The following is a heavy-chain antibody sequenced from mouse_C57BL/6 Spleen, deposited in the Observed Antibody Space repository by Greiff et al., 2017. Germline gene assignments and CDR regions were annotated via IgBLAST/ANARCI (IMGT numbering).Heavy chain of an antibody. CDR3: ARSGDYDFVDY. CDR2: IHPNSGIT. V-gene: IGHV1-64*01. J-gene: IGHJ4*01. Sequence: QVQLQQPGAELVTPGASVKLSCKASGYTFPSYWMHWVKQRPGQGLEWIGMIHPNSGITNYHYKIKSKATLTVDKSSSTAYMQLSSLTSEDSAVYYWARSGDYDFVDYWGQGTAVTVSS. CDR1: GYTFPSYW. D-gene: IGHD2-4*01.